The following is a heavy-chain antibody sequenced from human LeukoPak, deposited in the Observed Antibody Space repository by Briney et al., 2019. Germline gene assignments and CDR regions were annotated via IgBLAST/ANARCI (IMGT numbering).Heavy chain of an antibody. D-gene: IGHD2-2*01. Sequence: GGSLRLSCAASGFTFSRFWMSWVRQAPGKGLEWVANIKQDGSEKYYVDSVKGRSTISRDNAKNSLHLQMNSLRAEDTAVYYCASASPAGDYWGQGTLVTVSS. CDR3: ASASPAGDY. V-gene: IGHV3-7*01. J-gene: IGHJ4*02. CDR2: IKQDGSEK. CDR1: GFTFSRFW.